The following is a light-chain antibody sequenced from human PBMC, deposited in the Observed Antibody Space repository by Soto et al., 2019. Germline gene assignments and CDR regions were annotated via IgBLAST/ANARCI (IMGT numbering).Light chain of an antibody. CDR1: QSISSY. V-gene: IGKV1-39*01. J-gene: IGKJ4*01. Sequence: DIQMTQSPSSLSASVGDRVTITCRASQSISSYLNRYQQKPGRAPQLLIYAASSLQSGVPSRFSGSGSGTDFTLTISSLQPEDFATYYCQQSSTTPLTFGGGTKVEIK. CDR3: QQSSTTPLT. CDR2: AAS.